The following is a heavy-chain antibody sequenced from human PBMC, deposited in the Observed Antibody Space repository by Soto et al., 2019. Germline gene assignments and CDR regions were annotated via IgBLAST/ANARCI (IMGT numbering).Heavy chain of an antibody. CDR1: GFSLSSSGVG. V-gene: IGHV2-5*02. D-gene: IGHD2-15*01. J-gene: IGHJ5*02. Sequence: QITLKESGPSLLRPTQTLTLTCTYSGFSLSSSGVGVGWVRQPPGKALECLTCIYWDDDKSNNVSLKTRRTITNDTSKKQVVLTLTNMAPADTGRYCCARLVVAVITYDFAPWGQGTLVIVSS. CDR3: ARLVVAVITYDFAP. CDR2: IYWDDDK.